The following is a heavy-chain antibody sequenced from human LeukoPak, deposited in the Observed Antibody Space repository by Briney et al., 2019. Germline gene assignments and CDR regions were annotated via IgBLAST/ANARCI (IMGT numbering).Heavy chain of an antibody. Sequence: PGGSLRLSCAASGFTFSGSAMHWVRQASGKGLEWDGRIRSKANSYATAYAASVKGRFTISRDDSENTAYLQMNSLKTEDTAVYYCTSTTYYYDSGGFDPWGQGTLVTVSS. J-gene: IGHJ5*02. V-gene: IGHV3-73*01. D-gene: IGHD3-22*01. CDR2: IRSKANSYAT. CDR3: TSTTYYYDSGGFDP. CDR1: GFTFSGSA.